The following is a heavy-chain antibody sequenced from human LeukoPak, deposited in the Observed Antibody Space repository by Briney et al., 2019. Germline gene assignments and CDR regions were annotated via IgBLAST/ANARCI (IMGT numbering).Heavy chain of an antibody. D-gene: IGHD1-26*01. CDR2: MNPNSGNT. CDR1: GYTFTSYD. V-gene: IGHV1-8*01. J-gene: IGHJ4*02. CDR3: ARDLLIVGATPGY. Sequence: ASVKASCKASGYTFTSYDINWVRQATGQGLEWMGWMNPNSGNTGYAQKFQGRVTMTRNTSISTAYMELSSLRSEDTAVYYCARDLLIVGATPGYWGQGTLVTVSS.